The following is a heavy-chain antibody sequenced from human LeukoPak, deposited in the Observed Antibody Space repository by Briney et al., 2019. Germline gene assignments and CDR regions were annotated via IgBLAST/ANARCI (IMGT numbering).Heavy chain of an antibody. J-gene: IGHJ4*02. V-gene: IGHV3-23*01. CDR1: GFTFSSHA. CDR2: IRGSSDVI. CDR3: AKGQSASSTFDS. Sequence: GGSLRLSCAASGFTFSSHAMSWVRQAPGKGLEWISLIRGSSDVIEYADSVRGRFTVSRDNSKNTVSLQMNNLRAEDTAVYCCAKGQSASSTFDSWGQGTLVTVSS.